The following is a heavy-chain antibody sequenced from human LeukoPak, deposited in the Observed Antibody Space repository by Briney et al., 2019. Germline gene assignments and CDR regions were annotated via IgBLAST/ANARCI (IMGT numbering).Heavy chain of an antibody. D-gene: IGHD2-15*01. V-gene: IGHV1-2*02. CDR1: GYTFTGYY. CDR3: AREEVYCSGGSCYPGGFDI. Sequence: GSVKVSCKASGYTFTGYYMHWVRQAPGQGLEWMGWINPNSGGTNYAQKFHGRVTMTRDTSISTAYMELSRLRSDDTAVYYCAREEVYCSGGSCYPGGFDIWGQGTPVTVSS. J-gene: IGHJ3*02. CDR2: INPNSGGT.